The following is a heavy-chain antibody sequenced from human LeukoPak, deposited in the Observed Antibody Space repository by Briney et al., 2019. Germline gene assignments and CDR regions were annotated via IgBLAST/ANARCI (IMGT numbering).Heavy chain of an antibody. CDR1: GYTFTSYV. CDR2: MNPNSGNT. CDR3: ARCNITVAGIQTYNWFDP. J-gene: IGHJ5*02. D-gene: IGHD6-19*01. Sequence: GASVTVSCKTSGYTFTSYVINWVRQATGQGLEWMGCMNPNSGNTGYAQRFQGRVTMTRDTSISTAYMELSSLRSEDTAVYYCARCNITVAGIQTYNWFDPWGQGTLVTASS. V-gene: IGHV1-8*02.